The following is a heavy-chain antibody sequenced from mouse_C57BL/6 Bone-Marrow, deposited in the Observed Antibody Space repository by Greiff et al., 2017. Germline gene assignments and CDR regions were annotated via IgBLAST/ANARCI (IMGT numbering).Heavy chain of an antibody. Sequence: VQLKESGAELARPGASVKLSCKASGYTFTSYGISWVKQRTGQGLEWIGEIYPRSGNTYYNEKFKGKATLTADKSSSTAYMELRSLTSEDSAVYFCARSSTGYYAMDYWGQGTSVTVSS. V-gene: IGHV1-81*01. CDR1: GYTFTSYG. D-gene: IGHD4-1*02. CDR2: IYPRSGNT. CDR3: ARSSTGYYAMDY. J-gene: IGHJ4*01.